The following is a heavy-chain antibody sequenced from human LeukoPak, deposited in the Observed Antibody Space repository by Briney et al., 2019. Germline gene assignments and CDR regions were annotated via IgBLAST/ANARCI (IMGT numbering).Heavy chain of an antibody. CDR3: ARDSYGDDY. Sequence: PSETLSLTCAVYGGSFSGYYWSWIRQPPGKGLEWIGEINHSGSTNYNPSLKGRVTISVDTSKNQFSLKLSSVTAADTAVYYCARDSYGDDYWGQGTLVTVSS. CDR1: GGSFSGYY. D-gene: IGHD5-18*01. CDR2: INHSGST. J-gene: IGHJ4*02. V-gene: IGHV4-34*01.